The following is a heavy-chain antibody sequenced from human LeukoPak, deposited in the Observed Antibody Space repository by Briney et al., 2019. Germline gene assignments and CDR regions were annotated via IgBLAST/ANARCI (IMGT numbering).Heavy chain of an antibody. J-gene: IGHJ6*02. CDR2: MNPNSGNT. Sequence: GASVKVSCKASGYTFTSYDINWVRQATGQGLEWMGWMNPNSGNTGYAQKFQGRVTMTRNTSISTAYMELSSLRSEDTAVYYCARGATYCSSTSCSHGIYGMDVWGQGTTVTVSS. CDR3: ARGATYCSSTSCSHGIYGMDV. D-gene: IGHD2-2*01. V-gene: IGHV1-8*01. CDR1: GYTFTSYD.